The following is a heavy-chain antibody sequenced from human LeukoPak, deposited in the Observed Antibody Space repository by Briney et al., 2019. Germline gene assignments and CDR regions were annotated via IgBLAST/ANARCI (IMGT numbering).Heavy chain of an antibody. CDR3: ARVIGLLPRH. Sequence: GGSLRLSCAASGFIFSNYRMSWVRQAPGKGLEWVANIKQDGSEKYYVDSVKGRFTISRDNAKNSVYLQMNSLRAEDTAVYYCARVIGLLPRHWGQGTLVTVSS. CDR2: IKQDGSEK. CDR1: GFIFSNYR. J-gene: IGHJ4*02. D-gene: IGHD2-15*01. V-gene: IGHV3-7*01.